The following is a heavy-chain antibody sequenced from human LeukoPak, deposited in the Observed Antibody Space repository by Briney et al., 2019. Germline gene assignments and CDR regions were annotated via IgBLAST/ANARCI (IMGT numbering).Heavy chain of an antibody. CDR3: AKGYYDYVRGSYYFDY. CDR2: ISGSGGST. D-gene: IGHD3-16*01. Sequence: GGSLRLSCAASGFTFSSYAMSWVRQAPGKGLEWVSAISGSGGSTYYADSVKGRFTISRDNSRDTLYLQMNSLRAEDTAVYYCAKGYYDYVRGSYYFDYWGQGTLVTVSS. CDR1: GFTFSSYA. J-gene: IGHJ4*02. V-gene: IGHV3-23*01.